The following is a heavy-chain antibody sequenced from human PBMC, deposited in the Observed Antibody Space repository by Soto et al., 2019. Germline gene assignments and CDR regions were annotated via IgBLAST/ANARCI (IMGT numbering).Heavy chain of an antibody. D-gene: IGHD1-1*01. CDR2: INGGNGHT. CDR1: GYTFSTYA. V-gene: IGHV1-3*01. Sequence: QGQVVQSGAEVKKPGASVKVSCKASGYTFSTYALHWVRQAPGQGLEWMGWINGGNGHTRYSQKFKDRVTISRDTPASTAYMELSGLRSEDTAVYYCARGKGMEENYYYYGMDVWGQGTTVTVSS. CDR3: ARGKGMEENYYYYGMDV. J-gene: IGHJ6*02.